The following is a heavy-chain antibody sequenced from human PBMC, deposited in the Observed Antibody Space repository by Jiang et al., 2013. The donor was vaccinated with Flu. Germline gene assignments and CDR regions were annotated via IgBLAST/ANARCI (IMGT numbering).Heavy chain of an antibody. V-gene: IGHV3-11*04. CDR3: ARGSEWTMGVGDY. Sequence: QLVESGGGLVKPGGSLRLSCAASGFTFSDYYMNWARQAPGKGLQWVSSISSSGSYIYYADSVKGRFTISRDNAKTSLYLQMNSLRAEDTAVYYCARGSEWTMGVGDYWGQGTLVTVSS. CDR1: GFTFSDYY. J-gene: IGHJ4*02. D-gene: IGHD3-3*01. CDR2: ISSSGSYI.